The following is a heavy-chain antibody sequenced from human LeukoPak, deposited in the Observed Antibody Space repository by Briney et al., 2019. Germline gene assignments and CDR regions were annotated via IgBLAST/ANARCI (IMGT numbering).Heavy chain of an antibody. D-gene: IGHD2-21*02. V-gene: IGHV1-18*04. J-gene: IGHJ6*02. CDR1: GYTFTGYY. CDR3: ARTRFPVVVVTASVHYYGMDV. CDR2: ISAYNGNT. Sequence: ASVKVSCKASGYTFTGYYMHWVRQAPGQGLEWMGWISAYNGNTNYAQKLQGRVTMTTDTSTSTAYMELRSLRSDDTAVYYCARTRFPVVVVTASVHYYGMDVWGQGTTVTVSS.